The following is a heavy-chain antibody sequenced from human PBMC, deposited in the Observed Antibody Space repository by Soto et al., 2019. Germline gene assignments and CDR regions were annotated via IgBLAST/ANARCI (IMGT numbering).Heavy chain of an antibody. CDR3: ARGPPFDP. Sequence: QVQLVESGGGVVQPGRSLRLSCAASXXTFSXXGMHWVRQAQGKGLEWVAVIWYDGSNKYYADSVKGRFTISRDNSKNTLYLQMNSLRAEDTAVYYCARGPPFDPWGQGTLVTVSS. J-gene: IGHJ5*02. CDR1: XXTFSXXG. CDR2: IWYDGSNK. V-gene: IGHV3-33*01.